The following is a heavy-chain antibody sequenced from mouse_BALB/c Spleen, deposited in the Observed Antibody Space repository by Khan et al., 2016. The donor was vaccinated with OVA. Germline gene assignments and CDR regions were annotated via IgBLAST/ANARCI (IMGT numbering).Heavy chain of an antibody. Sequence: EVKLVESGGDLVKPGGSLKLSCAASGFTFSTFAMSWVRQTPAKRLEWVASISSAGDYIYYPDSVRGRFTISRDHAKNTLYLQMSSLRSEDTAMYYCARHNYGPFAFWGQGTLVTVSA. V-gene: IGHV5-6*01. J-gene: IGHJ3*01. CDR1: GFTFSTFA. D-gene: IGHD1-1*01. CDR2: ISSAGDYI. CDR3: ARHNYGPFAF.